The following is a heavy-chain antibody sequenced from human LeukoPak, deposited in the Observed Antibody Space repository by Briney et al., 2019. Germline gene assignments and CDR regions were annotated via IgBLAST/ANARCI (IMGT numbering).Heavy chain of an antibody. CDR3: ASSIAARPRNY. CDR1: GFTFSDYQ. D-gene: IGHD6-6*01. V-gene: IGHV3-11*04. CDR2: ISGGGSSI. Sequence: PGGSLRLSCAASGFTFSDYQMSWIRQAPGKGLEWVSYISGGGSSIYYADSVKGRFTISRDNAKNSLYLQMNSLRADDTAVYYCASSIAARPRNYWGRGTLVTVSS. J-gene: IGHJ4*02.